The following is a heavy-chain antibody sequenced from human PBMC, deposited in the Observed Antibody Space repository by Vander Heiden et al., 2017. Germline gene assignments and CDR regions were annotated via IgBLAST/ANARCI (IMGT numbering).Heavy chain of an antibody. CDR2: ISWKSGSI. V-gene: IGHV3-9*01. J-gene: IGHJ5*02. Sequence: EVQLVESGGGLVQPGRSLRLSCAASGFTFDAYAMHWVRQAPGKGLEWVSGISWKSGSIGYADSVKGRFTISRDNAKNSLYLQMNSLRAEDTALYYCVKDKTAAAGSWFDPWGQGTLVTVSS. CDR3: VKDKTAAAGSWFDP. CDR1: GFTFDAYA. D-gene: IGHD6-13*01.